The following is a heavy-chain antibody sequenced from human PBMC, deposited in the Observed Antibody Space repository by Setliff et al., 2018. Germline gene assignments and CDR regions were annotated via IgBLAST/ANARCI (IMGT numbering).Heavy chain of an antibody. Sequence: GGSLRLSCAASGFTFSTYRMHWVRQAPGQGLEWVSSIDSSSTWIYYADSVKGRFTISRDNSKNTLYLQMNSLRPEDTAVYYCARTCSGSGCYAGLESWGQGTPVTVSS. D-gene: IGHD2-15*01. CDR2: IDSSSTWI. J-gene: IGHJ4*02. CDR3: ARTCSGSGCYAGLES. CDR1: GFTFSTYR. V-gene: IGHV3-21*01.